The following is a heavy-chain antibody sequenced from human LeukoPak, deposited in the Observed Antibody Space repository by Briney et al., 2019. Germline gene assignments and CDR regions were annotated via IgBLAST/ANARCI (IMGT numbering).Heavy chain of an antibody. J-gene: IGHJ6*04. CDR1: GGTFSSYA. CDR2: IIPIFGTA. D-gene: IGHD2-15*01. CDR3: GRGYCSGGSCYSFGMDV. Sequence: ASVKVFCKASGGTFSSYAISWVRQAPGQGLEWMGGIIPIFGTANYAQKFQGRVTITADKSTSTAYMELSSLRSEDTAVYYCGRGYCSGGSCYSFGMDVWGKGTTVTVSS. V-gene: IGHV1-69*06.